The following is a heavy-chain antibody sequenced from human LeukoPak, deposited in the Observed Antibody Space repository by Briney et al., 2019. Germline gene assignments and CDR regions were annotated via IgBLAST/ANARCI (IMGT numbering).Heavy chain of an antibody. V-gene: IGHV1-2*06. J-gene: IGHJ4*02. CDR2: INSNSGGT. CDR3: ARDLSSTSNWELDY. Sequence: ASVKVSCKASGYTLIHFFINWGRPGPGPGVGWVGRINSNSGGTEYTQKFQGRVTMTRDTSITTVYMELSSLTSDDTAVYYCARDLSSTSNWELDYWGQGTLVTVSS. CDR1: GYTLIHFF. D-gene: IGHD7-27*01.